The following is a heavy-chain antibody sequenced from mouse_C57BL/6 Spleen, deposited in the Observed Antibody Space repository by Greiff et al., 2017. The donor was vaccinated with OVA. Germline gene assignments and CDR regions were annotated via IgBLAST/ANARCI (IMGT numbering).Heavy chain of an antibody. V-gene: IGHV1-18*01. CDR2: INPNNGGT. Sequence: VQLKESGPELVKPGASVKIPCKASGYTFTDYNMDWVKQSHGKSLEWIGDINPNNGGTIYNQKFKGKATLTVDKSSSTAYMELRSLTSEDTAVYDCARAPPSWASWFAYWGQGTLVTVSA. J-gene: IGHJ3*01. D-gene: IGHD4-1*01. CDR3: ARAPPSWASWFAY. CDR1: GYTFTDYN.